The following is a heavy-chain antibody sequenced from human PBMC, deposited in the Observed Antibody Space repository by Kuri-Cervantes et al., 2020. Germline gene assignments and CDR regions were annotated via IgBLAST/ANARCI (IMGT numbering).Heavy chain of an antibody. CDR1: GGSVSSGSYY. J-gene: IGHJ2*01. CDR2: IYYSGST. V-gene: IGHV4-61*01. Sequence: ESLKISCTVSGGSVSSGSYYWSWIRQPPGKGLEWIGYIYYSGSTNYNPSLKSRVTISVDTSKNQFSLKLSSVTAADTAVYYCAREASDYYDSSGRDFDLWGRGTLVTVSS. D-gene: IGHD3-22*01. CDR3: AREASDYYDSSGRDFDL.